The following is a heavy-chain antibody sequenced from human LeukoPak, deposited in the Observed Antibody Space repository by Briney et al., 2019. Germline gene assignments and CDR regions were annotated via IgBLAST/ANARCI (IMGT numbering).Heavy chain of an antibody. D-gene: IGHD6-6*01. Sequence: SETLSLTCAVYGGSFSGYYWSWIRQPPGKGLEWMGEINHSGSTNYNPSLKSRVTISVDTSKNQFSLKLSSVTAADTAVYYCARGARTLDFDYWGQGTLVTVSS. CDR2: INHSGST. CDR1: GGSFSGYY. V-gene: IGHV4-34*01. CDR3: ARGARTLDFDY. J-gene: IGHJ4*02.